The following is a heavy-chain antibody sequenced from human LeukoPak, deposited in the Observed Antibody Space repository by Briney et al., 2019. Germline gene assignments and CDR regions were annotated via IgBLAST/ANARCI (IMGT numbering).Heavy chain of an antibody. CDR3: ASPTRYDFWSGFDFDY. V-gene: IGHV1-69*05. CDR2: IIPIFGTA. CDR1: GGTFSSYA. Sequence: PVKVSCKASGGTFSSYAISWVRQAPGQGLEWMGGIIPIFGTANYAQKFQGRVTITTDESTSTAYMELSSLRSEDTAVYYCASPTRYDFWSGFDFDYWGQGTLVTVSS. J-gene: IGHJ4*02. D-gene: IGHD3-3*01.